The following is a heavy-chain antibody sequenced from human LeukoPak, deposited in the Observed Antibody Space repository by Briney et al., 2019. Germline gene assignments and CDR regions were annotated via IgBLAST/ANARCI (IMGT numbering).Heavy chain of an antibody. CDR2: IWYDGSNK. J-gene: IGHJ6*02. Sequence: GRSLRLSCAASGFTFSSYGMHWVRQAPGKGLEWVAVIWYDGSNKYYADSVKGRFTISRDNSKNTLYLQMNSLRAEDTAVYYCARGYYYDSSGYPLDFYYYGMDVWGQGTTVTVSS. V-gene: IGHV3-30*19. CDR1: GFTFSSYG. D-gene: IGHD3-22*01. CDR3: ARGYYYDSSGYPLDFYYYGMDV.